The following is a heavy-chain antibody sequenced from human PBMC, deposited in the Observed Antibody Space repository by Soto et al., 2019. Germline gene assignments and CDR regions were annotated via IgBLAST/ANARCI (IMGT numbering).Heavy chain of an antibody. CDR3: ESGQKRRGSSYGTRCSFDH. CDR2: ISSSSSYI. V-gene: IGHV3-21*01. J-gene: IGHJ4*02. CDR1: GFTFSSYS. D-gene: IGHD5-18*01. Sequence: GGYRRIACAASGFTFSSYSMNWVRQAPGNGLDCVSSISSSSSYIYYSDSVKGRFTISRDNAKNSLYLQMNSLRAEDTAVYYCESGQKRRGSSYGTRCSFDHWGQRTLVTVSS.